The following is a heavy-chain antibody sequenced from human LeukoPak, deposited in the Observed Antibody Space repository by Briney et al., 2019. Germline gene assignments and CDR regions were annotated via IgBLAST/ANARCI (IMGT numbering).Heavy chain of an antibody. J-gene: IGHJ4*02. V-gene: IGHV3-9*01. CDR2: ISWNSGSI. CDR1: GFTFDDYA. CDR3: AKGSSGWYAVDY. D-gene: IGHD6-19*01. Sequence: GGSLRLSCAASGFTFDDYAMHWVRQAPGKGLEWVSGISWNSGSIGYADSVKGRFTISRDNAKNSLYLQMNSLRAEDTALYYCAKGSSGWYAVDYRGQGTLVTVPS.